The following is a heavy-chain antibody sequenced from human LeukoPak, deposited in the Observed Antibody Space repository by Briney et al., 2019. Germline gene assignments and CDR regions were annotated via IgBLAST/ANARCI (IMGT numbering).Heavy chain of an antibody. CDR3: ARGGSPYGSGSYFR. D-gene: IGHD3-10*01. Sequence: SETLSLTCTVSGGSISSSSYYWAWIRQPPGKGLEWIGSIHYSGSTYYNPSLKSRVTISVDTSKNQFSLKLSSVTAADTAVYYCARGGSPYGSGSYFRWGQGTMVTVSS. J-gene: IGHJ3*01. CDR2: IHYSGST. CDR1: GGSISSSSYY. V-gene: IGHV4-39*07.